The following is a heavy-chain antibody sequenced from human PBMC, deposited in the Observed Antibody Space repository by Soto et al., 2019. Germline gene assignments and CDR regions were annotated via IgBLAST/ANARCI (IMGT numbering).Heavy chain of an antibody. J-gene: IGHJ4*02. CDR3: ARRKDFWSGYWPYYFDY. CDR1: GYSFTSYW. D-gene: IGHD3-3*01. CDR2: IYPGDSDT. Sequence: GESLKISCKGSGYSFTSYWIGWVRQMPGKGLEWMGIIYPGDSDTRYSPSFQGQVTISADKSISTAYLQWSSLKASDTAMSYCARRKDFWSGYWPYYFDYWGQGTLVTVSS. V-gene: IGHV5-51*01.